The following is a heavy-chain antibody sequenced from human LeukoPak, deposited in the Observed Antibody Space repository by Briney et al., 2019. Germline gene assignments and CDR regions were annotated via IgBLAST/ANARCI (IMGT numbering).Heavy chain of an antibody. J-gene: IGHJ1*01. Sequence: GASVKLSCKSSGYTFTSYDINWVRQATGQGLEWMGWINPNSGGTNYAQKFQGRVTMTRDTSISTAYMELSRLRSDGTAVYYCARARIIMVRGVITTGFQHWGQGTLVTVSS. CDR3: ARARIIMVRGVITTGFQH. V-gene: IGHV1-2*02. D-gene: IGHD3-10*01. CDR2: INPNSGGT. CDR1: GYTFTSYD.